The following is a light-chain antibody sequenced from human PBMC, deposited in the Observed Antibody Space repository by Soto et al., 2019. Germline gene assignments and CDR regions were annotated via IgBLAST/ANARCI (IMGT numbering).Light chain of an antibody. CDR1: QSVSSSY. V-gene: IGKV3-20*01. CDR3: QQYGSSLAT. CDR2: GAS. Sequence: EIVLTQSPGTLSLSPGDRATFFCWASQSVSSSYLAWYQQKPGQAPRLLIYGASSRATGIPDRFNGSGSGTDFTLTISRLEPEDFAVYYCQQYGSSLATFGGGTKVEIK. J-gene: IGKJ4*01.